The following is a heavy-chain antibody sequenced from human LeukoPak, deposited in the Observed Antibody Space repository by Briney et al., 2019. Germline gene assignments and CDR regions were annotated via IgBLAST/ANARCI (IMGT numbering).Heavy chain of an antibody. CDR1: GFTFSTCP. J-gene: IGHJ4*02. Sequence: GGSLRLSCVAFGFTFSTCPMYWVRQAPGKGLELVSSINSNGGRTYYADSMKGRFTISRDNSKNTLYLQMDSLRAEDMAVYYCTRSYYCGSGTYAPPVGHWGQGTLVTVSS. D-gene: IGHD3-10*01. CDR3: TRSYYCGSGTYAPPVGH. CDR2: INSNGGRT. V-gene: IGHV3-64*02.